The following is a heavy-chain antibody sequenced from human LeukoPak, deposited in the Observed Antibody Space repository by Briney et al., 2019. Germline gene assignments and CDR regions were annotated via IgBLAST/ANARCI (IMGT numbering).Heavy chain of an antibody. CDR2: ISSSSSYI. Sequence: GGSLRLSCAASGFTFSNYNMNWVRQAPGKGLEWVSCISSSSSYIYYADSVKGRFTISRENAKNSLYLQMNSLRAEDTALYFCARELLTYSNHKLGHYMDVWGRGTTVTVSS. J-gene: IGHJ6*03. CDR1: GFTFSNYN. V-gene: IGHV3-21*01. D-gene: IGHD4-11*01. CDR3: ARELLTYSNHKLGHYMDV.